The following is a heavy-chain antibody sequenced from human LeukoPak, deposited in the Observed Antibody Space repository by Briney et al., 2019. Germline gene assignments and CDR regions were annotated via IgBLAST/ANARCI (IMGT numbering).Heavy chain of an antibody. J-gene: IGHJ3*01. Sequence: ASVKVPCKASGYTFTSYNINWVRQATGQGLEWMGWMNPNSGNTGYAQKFQGRVTMTRNTSISTAYMELSSLRSEDTAVYYCARGSRFGELLSAEGLWGQGTMVTVSS. V-gene: IGHV1-8*01. CDR1: GYTFTSYN. D-gene: IGHD3-10*01. CDR2: MNPNSGNT. CDR3: ARGSRFGELLSAEGL.